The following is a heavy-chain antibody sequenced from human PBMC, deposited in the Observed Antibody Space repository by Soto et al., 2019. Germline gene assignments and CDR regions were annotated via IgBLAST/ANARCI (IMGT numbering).Heavy chain of an antibody. V-gene: IGHV2-70*01. J-gene: IGHJ5*02. D-gene: IGHD1-26*01. Sequence: LSLTCTVSGGSISSYYWSWIRQPPGKALEWLALIDWDDDKYYSTSLKTRLTISKDTSKNQVVLTMTNMDPVDTATYYCARSSGSYYRWFDPWGQGTLVTVSS. CDR3: ARSSGSYYRWFDP. CDR1: GGSISSYY. CDR2: IDWDDDK.